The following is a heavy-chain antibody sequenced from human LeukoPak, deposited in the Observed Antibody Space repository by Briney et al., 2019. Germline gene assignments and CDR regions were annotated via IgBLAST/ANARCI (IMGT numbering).Heavy chain of an antibody. Sequence: QPGGSLRLSCGVSGFTFSDYWMNWVRQAPGKGLEWVASIKQDGSEKSYVDSVKGRYTISRDNAKNSLYLQMNSLRAEDTAVYYCARELSGGSCAFDYWGQGTLVTVSS. CDR1: GFTFSDYW. V-gene: IGHV3-7*01. CDR3: ARELSGGSCAFDY. D-gene: IGHD2-15*01. J-gene: IGHJ4*02. CDR2: IKQDGSEK.